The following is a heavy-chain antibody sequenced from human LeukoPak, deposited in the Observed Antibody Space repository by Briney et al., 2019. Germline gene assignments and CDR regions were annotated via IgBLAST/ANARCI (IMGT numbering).Heavy chain of an antibody. D-gene: IGHD3-10*01. CDR2: ISGSGGST. CDR3: ARGQNYYGSGSYGGEFDY. Sequence: GGSLRLSCAASGFTFSSYAMSWVRQAPGKGLEWVSAISGSGGSTYYADSVKGRFTISRDNSKNTLYLQMNSLRAEDTVVYYCARGQNYYGSGSYGGEFDYWGQGTLVTVSS. J-gene: IGHJ4*02. V-gene: IGHV3-23*01. CDR1: GFTFSSYA.